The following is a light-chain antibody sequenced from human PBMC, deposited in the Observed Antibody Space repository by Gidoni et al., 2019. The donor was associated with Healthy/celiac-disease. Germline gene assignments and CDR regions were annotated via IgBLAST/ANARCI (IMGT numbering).Light chain of an antibody. CDR1: SSDVGSYNL. CDR2: EGS. V-gene: IGLV2-23*01. CDR3: CSYAGSSTYV. Sequence: QSALTQPASVSASTGPSIPISCTGTSSDVGSYNLVSWYQQHPGKAPKLMIYEGSKRPSGVSNRFSGSKSGNTASLTISGLQAEDEADYYCCSYAGSSTYVFGTGTKVTVL. J-gene: IGLJ1*01.